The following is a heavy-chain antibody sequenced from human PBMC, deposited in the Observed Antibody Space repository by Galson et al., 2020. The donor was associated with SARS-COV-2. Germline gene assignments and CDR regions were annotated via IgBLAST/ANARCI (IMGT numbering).Heavy chain of an antibody. Sequence: SVKVPCKASGGTFSSYTISWVRQAPGQGLEWMGRIIPILGIANYAQKFQGRVTITADKSTSTAYMELSSPRSEDTAVYYCARGRLAGPYYYYYYGMDVWGQGTTVTVSS. CDR2: IIPILGIA. CDR3: ARGRLAGPYYYYYYGMDV. CDR1: GGTFSSYT. V-gene: IGHV1-69*02. J-gene: IGHJ6*02. D-gene: IGHD6-19*01.